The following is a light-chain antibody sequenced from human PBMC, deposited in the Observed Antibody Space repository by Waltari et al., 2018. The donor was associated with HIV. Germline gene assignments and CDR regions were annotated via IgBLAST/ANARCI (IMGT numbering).Light chain of an antibody. V-gene: IGKV1-9*01. CDR3: QQLNSFPRT. J-gene: IGKJ2*01. CDR2: AAS. CDR1: QDISSD. Sequence: DIQLTQSPSFLSASVGDRVTITCRASQDISSDLAWYQQKPGKAPKLLIYAASTLQSGAPTRFSGSRSGTEFTLTISSLQPEDFATYYCQQLNSFPRTFGQGTKLEIK.